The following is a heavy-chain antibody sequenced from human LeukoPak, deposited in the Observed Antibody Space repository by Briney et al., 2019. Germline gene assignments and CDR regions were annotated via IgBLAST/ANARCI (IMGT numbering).Heavy chain of an antibody. V-gene: IGHV1-2*02. Sequence: ASVKVSCKASGYTFTGYYMHWVRQAPGQGLEWMGWINPNSGGTNYAQKFQGRVTMTRDTSISTAYMELSRLRSDDTAVYYCARADGIVGATIADYWGQGTLVTVSS. CDR2: INPNSGGT. CDR1: GYTFTGYY. D-gene: IGHD1-26*01. J-gene: IGHJ4*02. CDR3: ARADGIVGATIADY.